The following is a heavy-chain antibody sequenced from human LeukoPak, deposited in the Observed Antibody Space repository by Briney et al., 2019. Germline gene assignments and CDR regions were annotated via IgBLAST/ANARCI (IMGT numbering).Heavy chain of an antibody. CDR3: AKNPNYGDSVYFDY. V-gene: IGHV3-23*01. Sequence: GGSLRLSCAASGFTFSNYAMSWVRQAPGKGLEWVSTISGSGGSTYYADSVKGRFTISRDISKNTLYLQLNSLRAGDTAIYYCAKNPNYGDSVYFDYWGQGTLVTVSS. CDR2: ISGSGGST. CDR1: GFTFSNYA. J-gene: IGHJ4*02. D-gene: IGHD4-17*01.